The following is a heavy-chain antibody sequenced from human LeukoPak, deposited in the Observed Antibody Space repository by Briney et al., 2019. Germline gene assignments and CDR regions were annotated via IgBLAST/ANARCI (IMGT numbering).Heavy chain of an antibody. D-gene: IGHD1-1*01. V-gene: IGHV4-59*01. J-gene: IGHJ4*02. Sequence: SETLSLTCTVSGGSINSYYWSWIRQPPGKGLEWIGYIYYSGSTNYNPSLKSRVTISVDTSKNQFSLKLSSVTAADTAVYYCARDAGNWNDRAYDYWGQGTLVTVSS. CDR2: IYYSGST. CDR3: ARDAGNWNDRAYDY. CDR1: GGSINSYY.